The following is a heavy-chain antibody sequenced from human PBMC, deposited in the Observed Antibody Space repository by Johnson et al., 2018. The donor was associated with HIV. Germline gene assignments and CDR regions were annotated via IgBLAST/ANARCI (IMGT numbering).Heavy chain of an antibody. V-gene: IGHV3-20*04. Sequence: EQLVESGGVMVQPGGSLRLSCAASGFTFDDYGMTWVRQVAGKGLEWVSGINWNGASRGYVDSVKGRFTISRDNSKNTLYLQMNRLRAEDTAVYYCAGSFGGTDAFDIWGQGTMVTVSS. CDR3: AGSFGGTDAFDI. D-gene: IGHD4-23*01. CDR1: GFTFDDYG. J-gene: IGHJ3*02. CDR2: INWNGASR.